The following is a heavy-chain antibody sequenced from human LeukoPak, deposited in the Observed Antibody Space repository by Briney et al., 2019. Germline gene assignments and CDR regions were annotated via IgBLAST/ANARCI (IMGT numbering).Heavy chain of an antibody. CDR1: GYTFTSYY. V-gene: IGHV1-46*01. Sequence: AASVKVSCKASGYTFTSYYMHWVRQAPGQGLEWMGIINPSGGSTSYAQKFQGRVTMTRDTSTSTVYMELSSLRSEDTAVYYCARGEMATLQLSTDFDYWGQGTLVTVSS. D-gene: IGHD5-24*01. CDR3: ARGEMATLQLSTDFDY. CDR2: INPSGGST. J-gene: IGHJ4*02.